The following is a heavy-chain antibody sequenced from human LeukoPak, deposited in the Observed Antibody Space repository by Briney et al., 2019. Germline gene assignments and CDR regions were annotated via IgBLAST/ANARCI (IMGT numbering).Heavy chain of an antibody. D-gene: IGHD3-22*01. Sequence: GGSLRLSCAASGFTFDDYGMSWVRQAPGKGLEWVSGINWNGGSTGYADSVKGRFTISRDNAKNSLYLQMNSLRAEDTALHHCARDGYDSSGSYSDYWGQGTLVTVSS. V-gene: IGHV3-20*01. CDR2: INWNGGST. CDR1: GFTFDDYG. J-gene: IGHJ4*02. CDR3: ARDGYDSSGSYSDY.